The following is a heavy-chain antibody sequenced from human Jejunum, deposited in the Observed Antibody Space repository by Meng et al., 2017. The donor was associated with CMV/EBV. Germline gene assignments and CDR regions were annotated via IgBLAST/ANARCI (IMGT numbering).Heavy chain of an antibody. CDR3: ARGTPGRSYSDY. D-gene: IGHD3-10*01. CDR2: LGAHDYDT. CDR1: DYTFTGYG. J-gene: IGHJ4*02. Sequence: LVRSVVVLKMHGASGHVSVRSVDYTFTGYGVSWVRQAPGQVLEWMAWLGAHDYDTSHAPKFQGRVTVTADRPTATAYMELRSLSSDDTAVYYCARGTPGRSYSDYWGPGTLVTVSS. V-gene: IGHV1-18*01.